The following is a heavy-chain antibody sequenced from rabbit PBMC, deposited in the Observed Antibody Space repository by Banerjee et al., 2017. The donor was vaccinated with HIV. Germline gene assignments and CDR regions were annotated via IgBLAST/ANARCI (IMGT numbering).Heavy chain of an antibody. V-gene: IGHV1S45*01. CDR1: GFDLTTYHY. D-gene: IGHD4-1*01. Sequence: QEQLQESGGGLFQPGGSLTLTCKASGFDLTTYHYMCWVRQAPGKGLEWIACIDAGSSGKTYYASWAKGRFTISKTSSTTVTLQMNSLTAADTATYFCARDNGWAALFDLWGPGTLVTVS. J-gene: IGHJ4*01. CDR3: ARDNGWAALFDL. CDR2: IDAGSSGKT.